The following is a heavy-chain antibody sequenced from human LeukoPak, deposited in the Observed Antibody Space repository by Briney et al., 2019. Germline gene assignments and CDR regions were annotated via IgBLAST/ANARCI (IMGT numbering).Heavy chain of an antibody. CDR1: GFTVSSSF. Sequence: PGGSLRLSCAASGFTVSSSFMSWVRQAPGKGLEWVAVFYSGGSTYYADSVKGRFTISRDNSKNTLYLQMNSLRAEDTAVYYRATDEPAKLPYCGGDCYRPFKHWGQGTLVTVSS. J-gene: IGHJ1*01. CDR2: FYSGGST. CDR3: ATDEPAKLPYCGGDCYRPFKH. V-gene: IGHV3-53*01. D-gene: IGHD2-21*02.